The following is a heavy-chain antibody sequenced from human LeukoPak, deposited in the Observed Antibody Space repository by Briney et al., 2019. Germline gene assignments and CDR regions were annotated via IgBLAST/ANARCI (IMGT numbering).Heavy chain of an antibody. CDR1: GFTFSSYS. CDR3: AKDRTSGRYYYYGMDV. D-gene: IGHD2-2*01. CDR2: ISSSSSYI. Sequence: GGSLRLSCAASGFTFSSYSMNWVRQAPGKGLEWVSSISSSSSYIYYADSVKGRFTISRDNAKSSLYLQMNSLRAEDTAVYYCAKDRTSGRYYYYGMDVWGQGTTVTVSS. J-gene: IGHJ6*02. V-gene: IGHV3-21*01.